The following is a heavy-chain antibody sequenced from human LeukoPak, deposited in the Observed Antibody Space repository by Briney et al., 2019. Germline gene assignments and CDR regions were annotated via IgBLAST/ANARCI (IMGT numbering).Heavy chain of an antibody. J-gene: IGHJ5*02. CDR2: ISAYNSNT. CDR1: GYTFTSYG. CDR3: ARFSIPANWFDP. V-gene: IGHV1-18*01. Sequence: ASVKVSCKASGYTFTSYGFSWVRLAPGQGLEWMGRISAYNSNTNYAQNLQGRVTMTTDTSTRIAYMELRSLGSDDTAIYYCARFSIPANWFDPWGQGTLVIVSS. D-gene: IGHD6-25*01.